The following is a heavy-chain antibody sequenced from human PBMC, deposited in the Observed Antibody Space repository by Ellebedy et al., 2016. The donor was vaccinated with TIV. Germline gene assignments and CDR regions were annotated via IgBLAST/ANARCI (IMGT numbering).Heavy chain of an antibody. CDR1: GCSISNYY. Sequence: SETLSLTCTASGCSISNYYWSWIRQPPGKGLEWIGYIYYGGITNYNPSLKSRVTISVDTSKNQFSLKLTSVTAADTAVYYCVRVYTGDYDDAFDIWGQGTMVTVSS. J-gene: IGHJ3*02. V-gene: IGHV4-59*01. D-gene: IGHD4-17*01. CDR3: VRVYTGDYDDAFDI. CDR2: IYYGGIT.